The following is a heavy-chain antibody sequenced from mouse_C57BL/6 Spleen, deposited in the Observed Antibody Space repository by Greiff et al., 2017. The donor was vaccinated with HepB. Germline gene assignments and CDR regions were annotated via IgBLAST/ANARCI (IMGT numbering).Heavy chain of an antibody. D-gene: IGHD1-1*01. V-gene: IGHV8-8*01. CDR2: IWWDDDK. CDR1: GFSLSTFGMG. J-gene: IGHJ4*01. CDR3: ARTYGSSYYAKCY. Sequence: QVTLKVSGPGLLQPSQTLSLTCSFSGFSLSTFGMGVGWLRQPSGTGLEWLAHIWWDDDKYYNPALKSRLTISKDTSKNQVFLKNADVGTADTATYYGARTYGSSYYAKCYWGHGASVTASS.